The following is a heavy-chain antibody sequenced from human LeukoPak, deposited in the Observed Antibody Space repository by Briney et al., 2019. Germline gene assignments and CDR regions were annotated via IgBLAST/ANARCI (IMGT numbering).Heavy chain of an antibody. Sequence: PGRSLRLSCAASGFTFSTYWMTWVRQAPGKGLEWVANIRQDGSDKYYVDSVKGRFTISRDNAKNSLSLQMNSLKPEDTALYYCAKGPGLGAGKRYLDLWGRGTLVIVSS. J-gene: IGHJ2*01. D-gene: IGHD6-13*01. CDR2: IRQDGSDK. CDR1: GFTFSTYW. CDR3: AKGPGLGAGKRYLDL. V-gene: IGHV3-7*05.